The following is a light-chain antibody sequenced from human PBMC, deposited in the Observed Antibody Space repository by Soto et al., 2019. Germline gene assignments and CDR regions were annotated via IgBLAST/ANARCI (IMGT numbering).Light chain of an antibody. J-gene: IGKJ1*01. V-gene: IGKV3-15*01. CDR1: QSVSNN. CDR2: DAS. CDR3: QQYNNWPPRT. Sequence: EILMTQSPATLSVSPGERATLSCRASQSVSNNLAWYQQKPGQAPRLLIYDASTRATGIPARFSGSGSGTEFTLTISGLQSEDFAVYYCQQYNNWPPRTFGQGTKVEIK.